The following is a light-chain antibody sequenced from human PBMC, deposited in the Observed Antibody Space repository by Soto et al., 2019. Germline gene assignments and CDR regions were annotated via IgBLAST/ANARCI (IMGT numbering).Light chain of an antibody. CDR2: GSS. CDR1: QSVSSSQ. CDR3: QQNGRSPT. Sequence: EIVLTQSPGTLSLSPGERATLSCRASQSVSSSQLAWYHQKPGQAHRLLIYGSSNRVTCIPDRFNGSGSGTDFTIIVSRLEPEDVAVFYCQQNGRSPTFGLGTKLEIK. J-gene: IGKJ2*01. V-gene: IGKV3-20*01.